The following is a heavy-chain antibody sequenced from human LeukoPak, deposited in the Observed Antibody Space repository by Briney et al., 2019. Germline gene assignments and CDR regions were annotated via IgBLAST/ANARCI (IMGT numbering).Heavy chain of an antibody. D-gene: IGHD6-19*01. V-gene: IGHV4-39*01. CDR3: ARGGLAGIAVAEDWFDP. CDR1: GGSISSSSYY. CDR2: TYYSGST. J-gene: IGHJ5*02. Sequence: SETLSLTCTVSGGSISSSSYYWGWIRQPPGKGLEWIGSTYYSGSTYYNPSLKSRVTISVDTSKNQFSLKLSSVTAADTAVYYCARGGLAGIAVAEDWFDPWGQGTLVTVSS.